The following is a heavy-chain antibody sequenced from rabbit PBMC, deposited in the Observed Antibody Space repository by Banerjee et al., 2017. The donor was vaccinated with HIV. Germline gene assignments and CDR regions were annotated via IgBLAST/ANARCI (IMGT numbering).Heavy chain of an antibody. CDR1: GLDFSSSYY. J-gene: IGHJ6*01. Sequence: QSLEESGGDLVKPGASLTLTCTASGLDFSSSYYMCWVRQAPGKGLEWIACIYAGSSGSTYYASWAKGRFTISKTSSTTVTLQMTSLTAADTATYFCARDAGYGCVDLWGPGTLVTVS. CDR2: IYAGSSGST. CDR3: ARDAGYGCVDL. V-gene: IGHV1S40*01. D-gene: IGHD6-1*01.